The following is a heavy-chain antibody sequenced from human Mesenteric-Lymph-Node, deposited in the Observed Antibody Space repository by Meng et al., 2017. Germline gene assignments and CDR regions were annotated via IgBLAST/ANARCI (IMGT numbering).Heavy chain of an antibody. Sequence: GESLKISCAASGFTFSCCSISWVRQAPGKGLEWVSVVGIDGVTTYYADSVKGRFTISRDNSKNTLYLQMNSLRAEDAAVYYCARVPLLWFGEYYYYYGMDVWGQGTTVTVSS. CDR1: GFTFSCCS. D-gene: IGHD3-10*01. J-gene: IGHJ6*02. CDR3: ARVPLLWFGEYYYYYGMDV. CDR2: VGIDGVTT. V-gene: IGHV3-23*01.